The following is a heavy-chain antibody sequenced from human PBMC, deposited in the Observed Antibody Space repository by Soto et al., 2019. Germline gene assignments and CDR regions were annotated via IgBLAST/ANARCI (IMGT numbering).Heavy chain of an antibody. V-gene: IGHV4-59*01. CDR2: IYYSGST. CDR1: GGSISSYY. D-gene: IGHD1-26*01. Sequence: SETLSLTCTVSGGSISSYYWSWIRQPPGKGLEWIGYIYYSGSTNYNPSLKSRVTISVDTSKNQFSLKLSSVTAADTAVYYCARDGGSYLDYYYYGMDVWGQGTTVTVSS. J-gene: IGHJ6*02. CDR3: ARDGGSYLDYYYYGMDV.